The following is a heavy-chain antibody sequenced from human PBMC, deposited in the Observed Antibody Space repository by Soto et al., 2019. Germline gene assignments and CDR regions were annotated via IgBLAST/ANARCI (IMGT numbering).Heavy chain of an antibody. D-gene: IGHD3-9*01. V-gene: IGHV1-69*08. CDR1: GGTFSSYT. Sequence: QVQLVQSGAEVKKPGSSVKVSCKASGGTFSSYTISWVRQAPGQGLEWMGRIIPILGIANYAQKFQGRVTYTXXKSTSTADRELSSLRSEDTAVYYCARDGDLTGLDYWGQGTLVTVSS. J-gene: IGHJ4*02. CDR2: IIPILGIA. CDR3: ARDGDLTGLDY.